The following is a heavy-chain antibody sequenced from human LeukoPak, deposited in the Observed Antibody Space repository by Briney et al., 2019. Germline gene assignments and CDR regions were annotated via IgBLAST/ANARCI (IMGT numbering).Heavy chain of an antibody. CDR3: ARARAGRITIFGVAHPGHFDY. D-gene: IGHD3-3*01. J-gene: IGHJ4*02. CDR1: GGSISSGGYS. Sequence: SETLSLTCAVSGGSISSGGYSWSWIRQPPGTGLEWIGYIYHSGSTYYNPSLKSRVTISVDRSKNQFSLKLSSVTAADTAVYYCARARAGRITIFGVAHPGHFDYWGQGTLVTVSS. CDR2: IYHSGST. V-gene: IGHV4-30-2*01.